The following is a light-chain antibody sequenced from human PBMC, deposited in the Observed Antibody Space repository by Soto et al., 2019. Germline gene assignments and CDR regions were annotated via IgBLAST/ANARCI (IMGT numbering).Light chain of an antibody. CDR3: MQATQFPYT. CDR2: EIS. V-gene: IGKV2-24*01. J-gene: IGKJ2*01. CDR1: QSLVHRDGHTY. Sequence: DIVVTQSPLSSPVTLGQPASISCRSSQSLVHRDGHTYLTWLQQRPGQPPRLLIYEISNRFSGVPDRFSGSGAGTDFTLKISRVEAEDVGVYYCMQATQFPYTFGQGTKLEIK.